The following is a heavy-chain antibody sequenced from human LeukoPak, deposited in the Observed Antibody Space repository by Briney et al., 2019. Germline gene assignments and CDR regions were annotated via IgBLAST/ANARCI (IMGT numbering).Heavy chain of an antibody. J-gene: IGHJ3*02. CDR3: ARAPDGGAFDI. V-gene: IGHV1-69*04. Sequence: SVKVSCKASGGIFSSYAISWVRQAPGQGLGWMGRIIPIHGTANYAQKFQGRVTITADKSTSTAYMELSSLRSEDTAVYYCARAPDGGAFDIWGQGTMVTVSS. CDR2: IIPIHGTA. D-gene: IGHD3-16*01. CDR1: GGIFSSYA.